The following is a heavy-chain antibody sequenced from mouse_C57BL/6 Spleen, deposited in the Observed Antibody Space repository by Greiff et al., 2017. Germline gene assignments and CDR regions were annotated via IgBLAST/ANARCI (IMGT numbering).Heavy chain of an antibody. CDR1: GYTFTDYY. V-gene: IGHV1-26*01. J-gene: IGHJ2*01. CDR2: INPNNGGT. CDR3: AGTFYGSSFFDY. Sequence: VQLQQSGPELVKPGASVKISCKASGYTFTDYYMNWVKQSHGKSLEWIGDINPNNGGTSYNQKFKGKATLTVDKSSSTAYMELRSLTSEDSAVYYCAGTFYGSSFFDYWGQGTTLTVSS. D-gene: IGHD1-1*01.